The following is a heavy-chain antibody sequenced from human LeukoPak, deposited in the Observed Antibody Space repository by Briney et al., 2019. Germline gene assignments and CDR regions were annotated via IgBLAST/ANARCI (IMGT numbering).Heavy chain of an antibody. CDR2: INWNGGST. V-gene: IGHV3-20*04. D-gene: IGHD2-2*01. CDR1: GFTFDDYG. CDR3: ARGYCTSTSCYGVAAFDI. Sequence: PGGSLRLSCAASGFTFDDYGMSWVRQAPGKGLEWVSGINWNGGSTGYAGSVKGRFTISRNNAKNSLYLQMNSLRAEDTALYYCARGYCTSTSCYGVAAFDIWGQGTMVTVSS. J-gene: IGHJ3*02.